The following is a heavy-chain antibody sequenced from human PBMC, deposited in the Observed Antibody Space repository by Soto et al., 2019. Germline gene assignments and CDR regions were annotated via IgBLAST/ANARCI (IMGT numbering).Heavy chain of an antibody. CDR1: GFTISSYW. D-gene: IGHD6-19*01. CDR3: AIAVAGPTAIAY. V-gene: IGHV3-74*01. J-gene: IGHJ4*02. CDR2: INGDGSST. Sequence: EVPLVESGGGLVQPGESLRLSCVVSGFTISSYWMHWVRQAPGKGLVWVSRINGDGSSTNSADSVKGRFTISRDNAKNTLYLQMNTLRAEDTAVYYCAIAVAGPTAIAYWGQGNQVTVSS.